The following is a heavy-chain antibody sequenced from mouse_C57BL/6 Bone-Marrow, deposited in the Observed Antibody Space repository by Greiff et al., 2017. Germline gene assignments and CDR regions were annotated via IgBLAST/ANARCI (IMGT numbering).Heavy chain of an antibody. CDR3: ARSTTAWGFAY. Sequence: QVQLKQSGAELVKPGASVKLSCKASGYTFTSYWMHWVKQRPGQGLEWIGMIHPNSGSTNYNEKFKSKATLTVDKSSSTAYMQLSSLTSEDSAVYYCARSTTAWGFAYWGQGTLVTVSA. CDR1: GYTFTSYW. J-gene: IGHJ3*01. V-gene: IGHV1-64*01. CDR2: IHPNSGST. D-gene: IGHD1-2*01.